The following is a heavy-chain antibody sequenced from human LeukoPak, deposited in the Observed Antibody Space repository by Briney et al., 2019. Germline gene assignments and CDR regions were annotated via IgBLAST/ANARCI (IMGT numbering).Heavy chain of an antibody. V-gene: IGHV3-23*01. D-gene: IGHD3-10*01. CDR1: GFTFSTFA. CDR2: ISNSGRGT. Sequence: GGSLTLSCAASGFTFSTFAMSWVRQAPGKGLEWISGISNSGRGTYYADSVKGRFTISRDNSKNTLYLQMNSLRAEDTAVYYCATGGVIITNFDCWGQGTLVTVSS. J-gene: IGHJ4*02. CDR3: ATGGVIITNFDC.